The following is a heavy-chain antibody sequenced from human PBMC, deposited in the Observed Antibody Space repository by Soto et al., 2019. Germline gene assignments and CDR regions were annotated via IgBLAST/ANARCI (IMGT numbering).Heavy chain of an antibody. CDR2: TYYRSRWYN. CDR3: ARDSAVVRGVPYPFDY. V-gene: IGHV6-1*01. Sequence: SQTLSLTCAISGDSVSGNSAAWNWIRQSPSRGLEWLGRTYYRSRWYNDYAVSVKSRVIINPDTSRNQFSLELSSVTPEDTAVYYCARDSAVVRGVPYPFDYWGQGTQVTVSS. J-gene: IGHJ4*02. CDR1: GDSVSGNSAA. D-gene: IGHD3-10*01.